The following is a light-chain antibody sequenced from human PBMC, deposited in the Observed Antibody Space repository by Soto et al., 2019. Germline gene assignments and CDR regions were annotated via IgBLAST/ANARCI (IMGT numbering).Light chain of an antibody. CDR2: KAS. Sequence: DIQMTQSPSTLSASVGDRVTITCRASQSISSWLAWYQQKPGKAPKVLIDKASSLESGVPSWFSGSGSGTEFTLTISSLQPDDFSTYYCQQYNSYSSWTFGQGTKVEIK. J-gene: IGKJ1*01. CDR1: QSISSW. V-gene: IGKV1-5*03. CDR3: QQYNSYSSWT.